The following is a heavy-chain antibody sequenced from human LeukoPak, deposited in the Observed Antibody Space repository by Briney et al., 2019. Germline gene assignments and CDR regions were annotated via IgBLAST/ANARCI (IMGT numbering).Heavy chain of an antibody. V-gene: IGHV1-69*13. CDR3: ARGINYSGTTYYFDY. J-gene: IGHJ4*02. D-gene: IGHD3-10*01. CDR1: GGTFSSYA. CDR2: IIPIFGTA. Sequence: ASVKVSCKASGGTFSSYAISWVRQAPGQGLEWMGGIIPIFGTANYAQKFQGRVTTTADESTSTAYMELSSLRSEDTAVYYCARGINYSGTTYYFDYWGQGTLVTVSS.